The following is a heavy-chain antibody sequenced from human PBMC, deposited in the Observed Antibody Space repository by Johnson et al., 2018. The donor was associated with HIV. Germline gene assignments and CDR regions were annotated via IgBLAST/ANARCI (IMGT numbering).Heavy chain of an antibody. CDR2: ISNDGSNK. Sequence: QVQLVESGGGVVQPGRSLRLSCAASGFTFSSYGIHWVRQAPGKGLEWVAVISNDGSNKYYADSVKGRFTISRDNSRDTLYLQMNSLRVEDTAVFYCAKDGYEALTTQGPDGFDIWGQGTMVTVSS. V-gene: IGHV3-30*18. CDR3: AKDGYEALTTQGPDGFDI. J-gene: IGHJ3*02. D-gene: IGHD4-11*01. CDR1: GFTFSSYG.